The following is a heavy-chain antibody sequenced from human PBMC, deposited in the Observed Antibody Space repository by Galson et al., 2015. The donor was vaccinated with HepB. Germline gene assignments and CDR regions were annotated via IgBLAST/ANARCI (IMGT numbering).Heavy chain of an antibody. D-gene: IGHD4-17*01. J-gene: IGHJ5*02. CDR3: ARDPKMTTVTTGFDP. CDR2: VNPITGDA. CDR1: GYDFNKYY. V-gene: IGHV1-2*04. Sequence: SVKVSCKASGYDFNKYYMHWVRQAPGQGLEWMGWVNPITGDAKYAQKFQPWVTLTRDASISTGYMELRRLRSDDTAVYYCARDPKMTTVTTGFDPWGQGTLVTVSS.